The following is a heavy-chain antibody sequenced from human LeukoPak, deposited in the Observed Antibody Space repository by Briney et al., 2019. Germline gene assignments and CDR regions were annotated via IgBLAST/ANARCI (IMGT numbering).Heavy chain of an antibody. CDR1: GFTFSSYS. J-gene: IGHJ3*02. CDR2: ISSSSSYI. V-gene: IGHV3-21*01. D-gene: IGHD6-19*01. Sequence: GGSLRLSCAASGFTFSSYSRNWVRRAPGKGLEWVSSISSSSSYIYYADSVKGRFTISRDNAKNSLYLQMNSLRAEDTAVYYCASPVSSGWFNAFDIWGQGTMVTVSS. CDR3: ASPVSSGWFNAFDI.